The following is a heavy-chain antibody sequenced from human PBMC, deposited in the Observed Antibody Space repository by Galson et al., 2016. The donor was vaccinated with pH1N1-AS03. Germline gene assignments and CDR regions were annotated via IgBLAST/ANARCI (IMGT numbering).Heavy chain of an antibody. CDR3: TRHPRRAAGGLGGFDP. CDR2: IRAKAYNYAT. J-gene: IGHJ5*02. Sequence: SLRLSWAASGFNFSASAMHWVRQTSGKGLEWIGRIRAKAYNYATEYAAPVRGRFTISKDDSKNTAFLQMNSLKIEDTAVYYCTRHPRRAAGGLGGFDPWGQGTLVTVSS. D-gene: IGHD6-13*01. V-gene: IGHV3-73*01. CDR1: GFNFSASA.